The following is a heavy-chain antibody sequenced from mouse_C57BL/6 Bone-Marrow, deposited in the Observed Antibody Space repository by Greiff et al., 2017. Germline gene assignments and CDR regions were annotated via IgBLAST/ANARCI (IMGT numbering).Heavy chain of an antibody. J-gene: IGHJ3*01. CDR1: GFSLTSYG. Sequence: VQLVESGPGLVQPSQSLSITCTVSGFSLTSYGVHWVRQSPGKGLEWLGVIWSGGSTDYNAAFISRLSISKDNSKSQVFFKMNSLQADDTAIYYCAGIYYGNPAWFAYWGQGTLVTVSA. CDR3: AGIYYGNPAWFAY. CDR2: IWSGGST. V-gene: IGHV2-2*01. D-gene: IGHD2-1*01.